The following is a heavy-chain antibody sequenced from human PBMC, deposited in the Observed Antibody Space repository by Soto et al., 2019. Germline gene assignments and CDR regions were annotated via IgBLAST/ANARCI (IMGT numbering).Heavy chain of an antibody. D-gene: IGHD2-2*01. V-gene: IGHV4-31*03. J-gene: IGHJ6*02. CDR3: ARTDAVVVPAAPYYYYGMDV. CDR2: IYYSGST. Sequence: PSETLSLTCTVSGGSISSGGDYWTWIRKHPGKGLEWIGYIYYSGSTYYNPSLKSRVTISVDTSKNQFSLKLSSVTAADTAVYYCARTDAVVVPAAPYYYYGMDVWGQGTTVTVSS. CDR1: GGSISSGGDY.